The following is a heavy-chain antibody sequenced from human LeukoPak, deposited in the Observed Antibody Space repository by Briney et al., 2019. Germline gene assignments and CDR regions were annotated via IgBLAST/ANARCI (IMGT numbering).Heavy chain of an antibody. V-gene: IGHV3-30-3*02. CDR3: AKFSAPSGGSSGWPWVIDN. CDR1: GLTFSSYA. J-gene: IGHJ4*02. CDR2: ISYDGSNK. D-gene: IGHD3-16*01. Sequence: GGSLRLSCAASGLTFSSYAMHWVRQAPGKGLEWVAVISYDGSNKYYADSVKGRFTISRDNSKNTLSLQMNSLRGEDTALYYCAKFSAPSGGSSGWPWVIDNWGQGTLVTVSS.